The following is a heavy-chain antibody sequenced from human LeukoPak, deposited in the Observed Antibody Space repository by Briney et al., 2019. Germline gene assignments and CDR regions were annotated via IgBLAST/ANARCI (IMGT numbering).Heavy chain of an antibody. V-gene: IGHV4-4*02. D-gene: IGHD3-22*01. CDR1: GGSISSSNW. Sequence: SETLSLTCAVSGGSISSSNWWSWVRQPPGKGLEWIGEIYHSGSTNYNPSLKSRVTISVDKSKNQFSLKLSSVTAADTAVYYCARDPYDSSGYYRYFDYWGQGTLVTVSS. CDR3: ARDPYDSSGYYRYFDY. J-gene: IGHJ4*02. CDR2: IYHSGST.